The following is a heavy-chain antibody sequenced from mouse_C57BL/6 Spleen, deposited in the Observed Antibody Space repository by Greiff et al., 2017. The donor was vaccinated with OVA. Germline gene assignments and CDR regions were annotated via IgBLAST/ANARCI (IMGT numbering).Heavy chain of an antibody. Sequence: EVKLEESGPGMVKPSQSLSLTCTVTGYSITSGYDWHWIRHFPGNKLEWMGYISYSGSTNYNPSLKSRISITHDTSKNHFFLKLNSVTTEDTATYYCARESRTGGYFDYWGQGTTLTVSS. V-gene: IGHV3-1*01. CDR3: ARESRTGGYFDY. CDR2: ISYSGST. D-gene: IGHD4-1*01. CDR1: GYSITSGYD. J-gene: IGHJ2*01.